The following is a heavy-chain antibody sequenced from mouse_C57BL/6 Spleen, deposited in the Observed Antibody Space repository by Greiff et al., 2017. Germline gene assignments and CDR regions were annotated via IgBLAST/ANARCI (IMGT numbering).Heavy chain of an antibody. CDR1: GYTFTSYG. V-gene: IGHV1-81*01. J-gene: IGHJ4*01. D-gene: IGHD1-1*01. CDR3: AREDYGSSPYYAMDY. Sequence: SGAELARPGASVKLSCKASGYTFTSYGISWVKQRTGQGLEWIGEIYPRSGNTYYNEKFKGKATLTADKSSSTAYMELRSLTSEDSAVYFCAREDYGSSPYYAMDYWGQGTSVTVSS. CDR2: IYPRSGNT.